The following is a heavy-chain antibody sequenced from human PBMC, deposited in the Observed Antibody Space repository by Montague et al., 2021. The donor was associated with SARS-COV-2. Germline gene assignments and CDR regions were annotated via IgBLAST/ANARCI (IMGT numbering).Heavy chain of an antibody. Sequence: SETLSLTCAISGGSFSNYYWSWIRQPPGKGLQWIGEVNQSGTTIYNQSVKSGVTISEDTSKNQFYLRLTSVTAADTSVYYCARGRRLVVGAGAGPAGRAFDIWGQGTMVTVSS. CDR1: GGSFSNYY. D-gene: IGHD2-15*01. V-gene: IGHV4-34*01. CDR3: ARGRRLVVGAGAGPAGRAFDI. J-gene: IGHJ3*02. CDR2: VNQSGTT.